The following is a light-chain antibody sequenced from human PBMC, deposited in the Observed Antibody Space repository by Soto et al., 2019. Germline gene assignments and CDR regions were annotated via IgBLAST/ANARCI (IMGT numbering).Light chain of an antibody. CDR1: QGIRSA. J-gene: IGKJ5*01. CDR3: LLDYSFPIT. CDR2: AAS. Sequence: AIQVTQSPSSLSASVGDSVTITCRTSQGIRSALGWYQQKPGKVPKLLIYAASTLRSGVPSRFSGTGSGRDFTLTISSLQPEDFATYYCLLDYSFPITFGQGTRLEIK. V-gene: IGKV1-6*01.